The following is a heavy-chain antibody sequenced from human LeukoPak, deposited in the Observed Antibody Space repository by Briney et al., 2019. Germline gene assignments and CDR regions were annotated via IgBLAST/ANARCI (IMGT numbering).Heavy chain of an antibody. Sequence: KPSETLSLTCTVSGFSISSDYYWGWIRQPPGKGLEWLGSVSHSGITYYNSSLNSRVTISVDTSKNHFSLKLSSVTAADTAVYYCARVPVDHDSSGYCLDYWGQGTLVTVSS. J-gene: IGHJ4*02. CDR1: GFSISSDYY. CDR2: VSHSGIT. D-gene: IGHD3-22*01. CDR3: ARVPVDHDSSGYCLDY. V-gene: IGHV4-38-2*02.